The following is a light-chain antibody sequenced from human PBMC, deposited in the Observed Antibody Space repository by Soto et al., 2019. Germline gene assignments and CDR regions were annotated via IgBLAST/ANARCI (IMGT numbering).Light chain of an antibody. CDR3: QQYNNWPLT. CDR2: GAS. CDR1: QSVDNN. J-gene: IGKJ5*01. V-gene: IGKV3D-15*01. Sequence: EIVMTQSPVTLSASPGESATLSCRASQSVDNNVAWHQQRPGQAPRLLIYGASTRATGVPARFSGGGSGTEFTLTITSLQSEDFAVYWCQQYNNWPLTFGPGTRLEIK.